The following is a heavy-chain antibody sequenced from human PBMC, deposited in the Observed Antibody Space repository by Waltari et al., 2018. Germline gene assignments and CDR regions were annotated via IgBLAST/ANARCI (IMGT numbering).Heavy chain of an antibody. CDR3: ATAPTPQQRPLY. D-gene: IGHD6-25*01. CDR1: GYTLTELS. J-gene: IGHJ4*02. V-gene: IGHV1-24*01. Sequence: QVQLVQSGAEVKKPGASVKVSCKVSGYTLTELSMHWVRQAPGKGLEWLGGCDAEEGETIDAQKVQGSVTMTEYTSTDTAYMELSSLRAEDTAVYYCATAPTPQQRPLYWGQGTLVTVSS. CDR2: CDAEEGET.